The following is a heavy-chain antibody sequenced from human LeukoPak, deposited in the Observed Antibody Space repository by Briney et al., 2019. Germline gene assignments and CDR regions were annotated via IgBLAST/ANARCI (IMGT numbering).Heavy chain of an antibody. Sequence: SETLSLTCTVSGGSISSSSYYWGWIRQPPGKGLEWIGSIYYSGSTYYNPSLKSRVTISVDTSKNQFSLKLSSVTAADTAVYYCAKDRDGYCSGGSCYEVSWFDPWGQGTLVTVSS. CDR2: IYYSGST. CDR3: AKDRDGYCSGGSCYEVSWFDP. D-gene: IGHD2-15*01. V-gene: IGHV4-39*07. CDR1: GGSISSSSYY. J-gene: IGHJ5*02.